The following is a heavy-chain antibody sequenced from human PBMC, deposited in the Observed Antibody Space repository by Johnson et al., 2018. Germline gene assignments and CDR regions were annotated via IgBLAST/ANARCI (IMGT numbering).Heavy chain of an antibody. V-gene: IGHV4-59*01. CDR2: IYYRATT. CDR3: AKHTSEGRFDP. Sequence: QVQLQESGPGLVKPSETLSLTCSVSGGSIRSYYWSWVRQPPGKGLEWIGYIYYRATTNYNPSLKSRVTISIDMSKNQFSLKLNSVTAAGTAVYYCAKHTSEGRFDPWGQGTLVTVSS. CDR1: GGSIRSYY. J-gene: IGHJ5*02. D-gene: IGHD2-2*01.